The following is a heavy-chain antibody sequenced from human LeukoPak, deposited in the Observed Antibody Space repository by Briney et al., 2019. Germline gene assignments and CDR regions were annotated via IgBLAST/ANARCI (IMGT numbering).Heavy chain of an antibody. CDR3: AKDYSDSRVADVFFEY. Sequence: GGSLRLSCAASRLTFSDYAMSWFRQAPGKGLEWVSGITSGFTPHYADSVKGRFTISRDNSKNTFHLQLNSLRAEDTAVYYCAKDYSDSRVADVFFEYWGQGTLVTVSS. V-gene: IGHV3-23*01. D-gene: IGHD2-15*01. J-gene: IGHJ4*02. CDR1: RLTFSDYA. CDR2: ITSGFTP.